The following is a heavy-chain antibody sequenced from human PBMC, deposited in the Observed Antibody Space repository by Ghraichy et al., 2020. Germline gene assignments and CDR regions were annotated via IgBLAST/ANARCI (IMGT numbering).Heavy chain of an antibody. CDR1: GGSFSGYY. CDR2: INHSGST. V-gene: IGHV4-34*01. J-gene: IGHJ4*02. CDR3: ARGPDYDYVWGSYRYQVLWDY. D-gene: IGHD3-16*02. Sequence: GSLSLTCAVYGGSFSGYYWSWIRQPPGKGLEWIGEINHSGSTNYNPSLKSRVTISVDTSKNQFSLKLSSVTAADTAVYYCARGPDYDYVWGSYRYQVLWDYWGQGTLVTVSS.